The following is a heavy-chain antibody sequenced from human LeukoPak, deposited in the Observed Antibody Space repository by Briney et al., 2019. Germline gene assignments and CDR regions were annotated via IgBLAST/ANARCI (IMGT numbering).Heavy chain of an antibody. CDR2: INPTAGDT. J-gene: IGHJ3*01. CDR3: ARGMYSSSESFDV. CDR1: GYTFGAHY. V-gene: IGHV1-2*02. D-gene: IGHD1-26*01. Sequence: ASVKVSCKASGYTFGAHYIHWLRQAPGQGLEYMGWINPTAGDTRFAEKSKGRVTLTRDTSSNTVYMEVTGLTFADTAVYYCARGMYSSSESFDVWGQGAMVVVSS.